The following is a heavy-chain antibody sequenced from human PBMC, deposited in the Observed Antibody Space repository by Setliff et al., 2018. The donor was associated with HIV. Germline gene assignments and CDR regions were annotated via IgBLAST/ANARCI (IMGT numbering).Heavy chain of an antibody. V-gene: IGHV4-61*09. CDR2: IHTSGST. CDR3: ARAGYHGSGRYSFDY. D-gene: IGHD3-10*01. Sequence: SETLSLTCTVSGGSISSGSYYWSWIRQPAGKGLEWIGHIHTSGSTKYNPSLKSRVTISADTSKNQFSLNLSSVTAAETAVYYCARAGYHGSGRYSFDYWGQGTLVTVSS. CDR1: GGSISSGSYY. J-gene: IGHJ4*02.